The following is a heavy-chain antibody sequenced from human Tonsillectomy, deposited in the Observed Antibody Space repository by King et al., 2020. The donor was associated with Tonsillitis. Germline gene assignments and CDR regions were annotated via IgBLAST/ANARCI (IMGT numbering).Heavy chain of an antibody. CDR2: IYYSGST. D-gene: IGHD5-12*01. CDR1: GGSISSYY. Sequence: VQLQESGPGLVKPSETLSLTCTVSGGSISSYYWSWIRQPPGKGLEWIGYIYYSGSTNYNPSLKSRVTISVDTSKNQFSLKLSSVTAADTAVYYCARHGWRYGGEKNGFDPWGQGTLVTGSS. V-gene: IGHV4-59*08. CDR3: ARHGWRYGGEKNGFDP. J-gene: IGHJ5*02.